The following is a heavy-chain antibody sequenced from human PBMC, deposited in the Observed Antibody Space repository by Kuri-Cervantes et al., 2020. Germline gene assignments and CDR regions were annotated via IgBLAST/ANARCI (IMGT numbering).Heavy chain of an antibody. CDR3: AKVGYSSGWAFDY. Sequence: GESLKISCAASGFTFSSYWMHWVRQAPGKGLVWVSRINSDGSSTSYADSVKGRFTISRDNAKNTLYLQMNSLRAEDTAVYYCAKVGYSSGWAFDYWGQGTLVTVSS. CDR2: INSDGSST. V-gene: IGHV3-74*01. CDR1: GFTFSSYW. J-gene: IGHJ4*02. D-gene: IGHD6-19*01.